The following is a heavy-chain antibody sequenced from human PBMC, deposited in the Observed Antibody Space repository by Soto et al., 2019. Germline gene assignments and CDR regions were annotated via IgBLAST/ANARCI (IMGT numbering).Heavy chain of an antibody. CDR2: ISLEGSNK. Sequence: PGGSLRLSCEASGFNFSHYAMHWVRQAPGKGLEWLAIISLEGSNKYSAKPVKDRFTISRDNSKSTLYLQMNSLRPEDTAVYYCTSLWGIAARPAPGPWGQGTLVTVSS. D-gene: IGHD6-6*01. J-gene: IGHJ5*02. CDR1: GFNFSHYA. CDR3: TSLWGIAARPAPGP. V-gene: IGHV3-30*03.